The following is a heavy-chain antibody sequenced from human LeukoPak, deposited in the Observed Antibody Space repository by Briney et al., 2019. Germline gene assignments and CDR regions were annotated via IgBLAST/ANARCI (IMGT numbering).Heavy chain of an antibody. J-gene: IGHJ4*02. CDR1: GFTFSSYS. V-gene: IGHV3-48*01. CDR3: AREFSGSNYGFPFDY. CDR2: INCSSSSI. D-gene: IGHD1-26*01. Sequence: PGGSVRLSCAASGFTFSSYSMNWVRQAPGKGLEWVSYINCSSSSIYYADSVKGRFTISRDNAKNSLYLQMNSLRAEDTVVYYCAREFSGSNYGFPFDYWGQGPLVTVSS.